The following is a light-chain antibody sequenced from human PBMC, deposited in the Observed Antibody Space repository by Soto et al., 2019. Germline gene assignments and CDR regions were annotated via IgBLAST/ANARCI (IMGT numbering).Light chain of an antibody. V-gene: IGKV3-11*01. CDR1: QSVSSY. J-gene: IGKJ2*01. CDR2: DAS. Sequence: EIVLTQSPATLSSSPGERATLSCRASQSVSSYLAWYQQKPSQAPRLLIYDASNRATGIPARFSGSGSGTDFTLTISSLEPEDFAVYYCQQRSNWPPMYTFGQGTKLEIK. CDR3: QQRSNWPPMYT.